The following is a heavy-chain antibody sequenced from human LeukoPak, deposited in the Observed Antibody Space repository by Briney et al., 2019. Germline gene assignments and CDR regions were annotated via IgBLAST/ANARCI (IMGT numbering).Heavy chain of an antibody. CDR2: ITPIFGTA. CDR3: AREGYCSGGSCQYFDY. Sequence: ASVKVSCKASGGTFSSYAISWVRQAPGQGLEWMGGITPIFGTANYAQKFQGRVTITTDESTSTAYMELSSLRSEDTAVYYCAREGYCSGGSCQYFDYWGQGTLVTVSS. J-gene: IGHJ4*02. CDR1: GGTFSSYA. V-gene: IGHV1-69*05. D-gene: IGHD2-15*01.